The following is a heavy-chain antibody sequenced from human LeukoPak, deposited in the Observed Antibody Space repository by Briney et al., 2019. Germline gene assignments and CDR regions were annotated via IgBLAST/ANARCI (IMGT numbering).Heavy chain of an antibody. Sequence: SVKVSCKASGGTSSNYIFSWVRQAPGQGLDWMGRIIPFLGIANYAQKFQGRVTITADKSTSTAYMELSSLRSEDTAIHYCASTYRSSSGASFDDWGQGTLVTVSS. CDR1: GGTSSNYI. CDR2: IIPFLGIA. D-gene: IGHD6-6*01. J-gene: IGHJ4*02. V-gene: IGHV1-69*02. CDR3: ASTYRSSSGASFDD.